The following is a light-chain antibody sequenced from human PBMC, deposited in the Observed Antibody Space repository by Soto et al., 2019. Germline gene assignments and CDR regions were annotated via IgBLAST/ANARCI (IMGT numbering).Light chain of an antibody. CDR3: QQYNNWPSMYT. CDR1: QSVSSN. CDR2: GTS. Sequence: EIVMTQSPATLSVSPGERATLSCRASQSVSSNLAWYQQKPGQAPRLLIYGTSTRATGIPARFSGSGSGTEFTLTLSSLQSEDVAVYYCQQYNNWPSMYTFGQGTKLEIK. V-gene: IGKV3-15*01. J-gene: IGKJ2*01.